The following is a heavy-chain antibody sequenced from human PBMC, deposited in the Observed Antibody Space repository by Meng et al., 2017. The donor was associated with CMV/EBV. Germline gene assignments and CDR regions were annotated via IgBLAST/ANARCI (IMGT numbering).Heavy chain of an antibody. CDR2: ISSSSSDI. D-gene: IGHD3-10*01. Sequence: GGSLRLSCAASGFTFSSYSMNWVRQAPGKGLEWVSSISSSSSDIYYADSVKGRFTISRDNAKNSLYLQMNSLRAEDTAVYYCARLPGTGSGDKDVWGQGTTVTVSS. V-gene: IGHV3-21*01. J-gene: IGHJ6*02. CDR1: GFTFSSYS. CDR3: ARLPGTGSGDKDV.